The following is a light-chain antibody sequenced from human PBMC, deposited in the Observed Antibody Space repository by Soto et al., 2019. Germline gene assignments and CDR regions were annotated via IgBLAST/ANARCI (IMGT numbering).Light chain of an antibody. J-gene: IGKJ4*01. Sequence: EIVLTQSPATLSLSPGERATLSCRASQSVSSYLAWYQQKPGQAPRLLIYDASNRATGIPARFSGSGSGTDFTLTISSLEPEDFAVHYCQQRSNWPPTTFGGGTKVEIK. CDR3: QQRSNWPPTT. CDR1: QSVSSY. CDR2: DAS. V-gene: IGKV3-11*01.